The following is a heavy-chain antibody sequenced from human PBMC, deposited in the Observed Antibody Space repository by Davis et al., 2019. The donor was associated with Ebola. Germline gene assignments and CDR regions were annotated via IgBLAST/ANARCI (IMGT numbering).Heavy chain of an antibody. CDR3: ASGTYYGSGSYIDY. J-gene: IGHJ4*02. CDR2: VNPSGGST. Sequence: AASVQVSCKAFGYTFTSYYIHWVRQAPGQGLEWMGIVNPSGGSTTYAQKFQGRVTMTRDTSTSTVYMELRSLRSEDTAVYYCASGTYYGSGSYIDYWGQGTLVTVSS. V-gene: IGHV1-46*01. CDR1: GYTFTSYY. D-gene: IGHD3-10*01.